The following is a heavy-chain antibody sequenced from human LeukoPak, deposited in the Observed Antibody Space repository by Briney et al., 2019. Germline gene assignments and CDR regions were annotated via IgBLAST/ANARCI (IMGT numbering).Heavy chain of an antibody. D-gene: IGHD3-10*01. Sequence: GASVKVSCEASGYTFTSYDINWVRQATGQGLEWMGWMNPNSGNTGYAQKFQGRVTMTRNTSISTAYMELSSLRSEDTAVYYCARGEWFGDDYYYYGMDVWGQGTTVTVSS. J-gene: IGHJ6*02. CDR1: GYTFTSYD. V-gene: IGHV1-8*01. CDR2: MNPNSGNT. CDR3: ARGEWFGDDYYYYGMDV.